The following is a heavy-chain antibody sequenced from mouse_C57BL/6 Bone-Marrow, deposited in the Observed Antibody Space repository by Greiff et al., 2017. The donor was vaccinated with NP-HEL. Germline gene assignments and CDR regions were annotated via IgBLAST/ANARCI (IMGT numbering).Heavy chain of an antibody. V-gene: IGHV6-6*01. CDR1: GFTFSDAC. D-gene: IGHD2-4*01. CDR2: IRNKANNHAK. Sequence: EVQVVESGGGLVQPGGSMKLSCAASGFTFSDACMDWVRQSPEKGLEWVAEIRNKANNHAKYYAESVKGRFTISRDDSKSSVYLQMNSLRAEDTGVYYCTRPGCYYDYAYWYFDVWGTGTTVTVSS. CDR3: TRPGCYYDYAYWYFDV. J-gene: IGHJ1*03.